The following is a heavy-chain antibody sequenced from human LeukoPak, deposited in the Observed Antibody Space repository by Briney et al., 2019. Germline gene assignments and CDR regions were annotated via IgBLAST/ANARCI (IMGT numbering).Heavy chain of an antibody. V-gene: IGHV1-2*02. CDR3: ARDFSGSYDC. CDR1: GYTFTGYY. Sequence: ASVKVSCKTSGYTFTGYYIHWVRQAPGQGLEWMGLVNPSSGGTHYAQKFQGRVTMTRDTSISTAYMELSSLRPDDTGVYYCARDFSGSYDCWGWGTLVTVSS. CDR2: VNPSSGGT. J-gene: IGHJ4*02. D-gene: IGHD1-26*01.